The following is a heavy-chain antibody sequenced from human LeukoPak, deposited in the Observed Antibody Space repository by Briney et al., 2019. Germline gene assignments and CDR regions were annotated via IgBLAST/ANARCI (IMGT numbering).Heavy chain of an antibody. V-gene: IGHV4-34*01. CDR3: AREGLYCTNGVCYADY. J-gene: IGHJ4*02. D-gene: IGHD2-8*01. CDR2: INHSGST. CDR1: GGSFSGYY. Sequence: SETLSLTCAVYGGSFSGYYWSWIRQPPGKGLEWIGEINHSGSTNYNPSLKSRVTISVDTSKNQFSLKLSSVTAADTAVYYCAREGLYCTNGVCYADYWGQGTLVTVSS.